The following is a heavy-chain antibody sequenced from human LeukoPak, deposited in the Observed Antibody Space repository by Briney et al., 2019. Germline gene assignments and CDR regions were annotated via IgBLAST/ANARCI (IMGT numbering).Heavy chain of an antibody. V-gene: IGHV4-34*01. J-gene: IGHJ5*02. Sequence: SETLSLTCAVYGGSFSGYYWSWIRQLPGKGLEGIGEINHSGSTNYNPSLKSRVTISVDTSKNQFSLKLSSVTAADTAVYYCARSRVRGVRWFDPWGQGTLVTVSS. D-gene: IGHD3-10*01. CDR1: GGSFSGYY. CDR3: ARSRVRGVRWFDP. CDR2: INHSGST.